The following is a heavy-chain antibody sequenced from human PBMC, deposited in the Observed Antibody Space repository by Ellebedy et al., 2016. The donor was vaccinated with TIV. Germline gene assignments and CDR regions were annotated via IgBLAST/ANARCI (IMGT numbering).Heavy chain of an antibody. V-gene: IGHV3-23*01. CDR3: AKEDLWFGELSPQYYYYGMDV. CDR2: ISGSGGST. Sequence: GESLKISCAASGFTFSSYAMSWVRQAPGKGLEWVSAISGSGGSTYYADSVKGRFTISRDNSKNTLYLQMNSLRAEDTAVYYCAKEDLWFGELSPQYYYYGMDVWGQGTTVTVSS. J-gene: IGHJ6*02. CDR1: GFTFSSYA. D-gene: IGHD3-10*01.